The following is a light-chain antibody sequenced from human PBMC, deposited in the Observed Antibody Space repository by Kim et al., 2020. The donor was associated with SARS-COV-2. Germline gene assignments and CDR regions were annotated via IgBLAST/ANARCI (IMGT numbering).Light chain of an antibody. Sequence: ASVGDKVTMTWRSSQCISNYLVWFQQKPGEVPKRLIYAASSLQSGVPSRFSGSGSGTEFTLTISSLQPEDFATYYCLQHKSYPLTFGQGTRLEIK. V-gene: IGKV1-17*03. CDR1: QCISNY. CDR2: AAS. J-gene: IGKJ5*01. CDR3: LQHKSYPLT.